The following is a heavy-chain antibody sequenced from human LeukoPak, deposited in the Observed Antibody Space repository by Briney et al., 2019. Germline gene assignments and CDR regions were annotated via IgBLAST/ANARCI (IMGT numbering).Heavy chain of an antibody. V-gene: IGHV3-74*01. CDR3: AKGSGYSSEMHTEN. CDR2: INSDGSWT. J-gene: IGHJ4*02. D-gene: IGHD6-19*01. Sequence: PGGSLRLSCAASGNYWMHWVRQAPGKGLVWVSHINSDGSWTSYADSVKGRFTISRDNSKNTLYLQMNSLRAEDTAVYYCAKGSGYSSEMHTENWGQGTLVTVSS. CDR1: GNYW.